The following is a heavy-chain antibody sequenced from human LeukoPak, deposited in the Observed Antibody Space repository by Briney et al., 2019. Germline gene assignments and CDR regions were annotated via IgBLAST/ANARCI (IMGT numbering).Heavy chain of an antibody. Sequence: PGGSLRLSCAASGFTFSSYAMSWVRQAPGKGLEWVSAISGSGGSTYYADSVKGRFTISRDNSKNTLYLQMNSLRAEDTAVYYCAKDPPYYYDSSGYYREEVIDYWGQGTLVTVSS. J-gene: IGHJ4*02. D-gene: IGHD3-22*01. V-gene: IGHV3-23*01. CDR2: ISGSGGST. CDR1: GFTFSSYA. CDR3: AKDPPYYYDSSGYYREEVIDY.